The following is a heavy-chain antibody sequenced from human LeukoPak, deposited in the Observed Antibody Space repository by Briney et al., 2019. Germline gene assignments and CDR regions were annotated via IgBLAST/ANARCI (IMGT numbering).Heavy chain of an antibody. J-gene: IGHJ4*02. Sequence: GGSLRLSCAASGFTVSSNYMSWVRQAPGKGLEWVSVIYSGGSTYYADSVKGRFTISRDNAKNSLYLQMNSLRAEDTAVYYCARESGPKLDYWGQGTLVTVSS. V-gene: IGHV3-53*01. D-gene: IGHD3-3*01. CDR2: IYSGGST. CDR3: ARESGPKLDY. CDR1: GFTVSSNY.